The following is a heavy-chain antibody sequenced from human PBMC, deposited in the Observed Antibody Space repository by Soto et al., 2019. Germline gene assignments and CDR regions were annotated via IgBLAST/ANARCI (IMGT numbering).Heavy chain of an antibody. CDR1: GFTFSSYA. Sequence: GGSLRLSCAASGFTFSSYAMHWVRQAPGKGLEWVAVISYDGSNKYYADSVKGRFTISRDNSKNTLYLQMNSLRAEDTAVYYCARVMVEYYYYYGMDVWGQGTTVTVSS. D-gene: IGHD3-10*01. V-gene: IGHV3-30-3*01. CDR3: ARVMVEYYYYYGMDV. J-gene: IGHJ6*02. CDR2: ISYDGSNK.